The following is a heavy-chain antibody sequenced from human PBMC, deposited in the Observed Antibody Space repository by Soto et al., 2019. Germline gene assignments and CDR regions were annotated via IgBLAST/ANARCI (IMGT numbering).Heavy chain of an antibody. CDR1: GFTFSSYA. J-gene: IGHJ4*02. D-gene: IGHD3-3*01. V-gene: IGHV3-30-3*01. CDR2: ISYDGSNK. CDR3: ARERYDFWSGYYTRPPYYFDY. Sequence: GGSLRLSCEASGFTFSSYAMHWVRQAPGKGLERVAAISYDGSNKYYADSVKGRFTISRDNSKNTLYLQVNSLRPEDAAVYYCARERYDFWSGYYTRPPYYFDYWGQGTLVTVSS.